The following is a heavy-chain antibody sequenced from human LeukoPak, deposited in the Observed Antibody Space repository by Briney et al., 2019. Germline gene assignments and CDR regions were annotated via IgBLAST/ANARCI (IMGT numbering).Heavy chain of an antibody. J-gene: IGHJ2*01. CDR3: ATSGAVLYSSSWYPEKYWYFDL. CDR1: GGTFSSYA. V-gene: IGHV1-69*04. CDR2: IIPILGIA. Sequence: SVKVSCKASGGTFSSYAIIWVRQAPGQGLEWMGRIIPILGIANYAQKFQGRVTMTEDTSTDTAYMELSSLRSEDTAVYYCATSGAVLYSSSWYPEKYWYFDLWGRGTLVTVSS. D-gene: IGHD6-13*01.